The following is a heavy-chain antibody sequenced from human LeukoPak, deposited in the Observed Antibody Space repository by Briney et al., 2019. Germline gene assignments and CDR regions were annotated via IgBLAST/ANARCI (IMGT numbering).Heavy chain of an antibody. CDR1: GFTFSSYA. J-gene: IGHJ4*02. Sequence: GGSLRLSCAASGFTFSSYAMHWVRQAPGKGLEYVSTISSNGGSTYYASSVKGRFTISRDNSKNTLYLQMGSLRAEDMAVYYCARGRQVATAGDYWGQGTLVTVSS. D-gene: IGHD6-13*01. CDR2: ISSNGGST. V-gene: IGHV3-64*01. CDR3: ARGRQVATAGDY.